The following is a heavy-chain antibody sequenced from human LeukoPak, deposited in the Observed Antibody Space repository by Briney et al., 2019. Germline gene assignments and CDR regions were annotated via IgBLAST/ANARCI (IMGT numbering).Heavy chain of an antibody. Sequence: SETLSLTCTVSGGSISSNTYYWAWIRQPPGKGLEWTGTIYYSGSTFYNPSLKSRVTMSVDTSKNQFSLRLSSVTAADTAVYYCARVPHYSSGWYGPLKFDYWGQGTLVTVSS. CDR1: GGSISSNTYY. D-gene: IGHD6-19*01. CDR3: ARVPHYSSGWYGPLKFDY. J-gene: IGHJ4*02. CDR2: IYYSGST. V-gene: IGHV4-39*01.